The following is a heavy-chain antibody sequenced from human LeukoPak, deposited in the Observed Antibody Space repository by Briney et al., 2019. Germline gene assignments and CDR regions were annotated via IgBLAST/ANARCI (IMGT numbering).Heavy chain of an antibody. V-gene: IGHV1-8*01. J-gene: IGHJ3*02. D-gene: IGHD2-2*01. CDR1: GYTFTSYD. CDR3: ARGPYCSSTSCYLRGAFDI. Sequence: ASVKVSCKASGYTFTSYDTNWVRQATGQGLEWMGWMNPNSGNTGYAQKFQGRVTMTRNTSISTAYMELSSLRSEDTAVYYCARGPYCSSTSCYLRGAFDIWGQGTMVTVSS. CDR2: MNPNSGNT.